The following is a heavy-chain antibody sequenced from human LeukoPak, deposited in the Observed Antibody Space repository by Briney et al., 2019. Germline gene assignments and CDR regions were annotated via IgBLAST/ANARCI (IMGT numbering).Heavy chain of an antibody. D-gene: IGHD2/OR15-2a*01. CDR3: AKDSAKKYDDY. CDR2: ISGSDGST. J-gene: IGHJ4*02. Sequence: GGSLRLSCAASGFTFSSYAMSWVRQAPGKGLEWVSGISGSDGSTNYADSVKGRFTISRENSKSTLYLQMNSLRAEDTAVYYCAKDSAKKYDDYWGQGTLVTVSS. CDR1: GFTFSSYA. V-gene: IGHV3-23*01.